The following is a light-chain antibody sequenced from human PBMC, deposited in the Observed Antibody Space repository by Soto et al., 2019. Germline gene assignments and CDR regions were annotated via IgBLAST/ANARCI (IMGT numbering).Light chain of an antibody. J-gene: IGKJ1*01. CDR1: QSVSNY. CDR2: DTS. Sequence: EVVLTQSPATVSVSPGGRTILSCRASQSVSNYLAWYQQKPGQAPRLIFYDTSKRAPGVPARFIGSGSGTDFTLTISGLEPEDFAVYYCQQYGSSGTFGQGTKVDIK. V-gene: IGKV3-11*01. CDR3: QQYGSSGT.